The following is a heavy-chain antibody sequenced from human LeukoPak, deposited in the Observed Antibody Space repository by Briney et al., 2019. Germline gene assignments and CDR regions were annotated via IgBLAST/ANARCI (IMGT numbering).Heavy chain of an antibody. V-gene: IGHV5-51*01. D-gene: IGHD4/OR15-4a*01. CDR3: ATEATILNAMDV. CDR1: GYTFITFW. Sequence: GESLKVSCQGSGYTFITFWIGWVRQMPGKGLEWMGIIYLGDSDTRYSPSFQGQVTISADKSISTAYLQWSSLKASDTAMYYCATEATILNAMDVWGQGTTVTVSS. J-gene: IGHJ6*02. CDR2: IYLGDSDT.